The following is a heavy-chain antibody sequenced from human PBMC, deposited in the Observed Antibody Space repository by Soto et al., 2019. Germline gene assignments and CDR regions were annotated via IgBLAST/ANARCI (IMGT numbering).Heavy chain of an antibody. CDR2: IYSGGYT. D-gene: IGHD3-10*01. CDR1: GFTVSNNY. V-gene: IGHV3-53*01. J-gene: IGHJ4*02. Sequence: EVQLVESGGGLIQPGGSLRLSCAVSGFTVSNNYMSWVRQAPGKGLEGVSVIYSGGYTAYGDSVKGRFTISRDNSRNPLILQIKGRGAAGTGVCYWSDSPGGGGYGGQGTLVTVSS. CDR3: SDSPGGGGY.